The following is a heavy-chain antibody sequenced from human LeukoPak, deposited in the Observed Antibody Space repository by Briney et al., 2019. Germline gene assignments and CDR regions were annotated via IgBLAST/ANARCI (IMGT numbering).Heavy chain of an antibody. CDR3: ARADGSGSYFVDYYYGMDV. CDR1: GGTFSSYA. CDR2: IIPILGIA. V-gene: IGHV1-69*04. J-gene: IGHJ6*02. Sequence: SVKVSCKGSGGTFSSYAIIWVRQAAGQGLEWMGRIIPILGIANYAQKFQGRVTITADKSTGTAYMELSSLRSEDTAVYYCARADGSGSYFVDYYYGMDVWGQGTTVTVSS. D-gene: IGHD3-10*01.